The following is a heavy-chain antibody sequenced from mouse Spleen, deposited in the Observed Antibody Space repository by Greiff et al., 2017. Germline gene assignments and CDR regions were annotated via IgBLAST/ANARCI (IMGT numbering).Heavy chain of an antibody. J-gene: IGHJ4*01. CDR1: GFTFSSYA. Sequence: EVQVVESGGGLVKLGGSLKLSCAASGFTFSSYAMSWVRQTPEKRLEWVATISSGGGNTYYPDSVKGRFTISRDNAKNTLYLQMSSLKSEDTAMYYCARQSITTVVDGAMDYWGQGTSVTVSS. CDR3: ARQSITTVVDGAMDY. CDR2: ISSGGGNT. V-gene: IGHV5-9-3*01. D-gene: IGHD1-1*01.